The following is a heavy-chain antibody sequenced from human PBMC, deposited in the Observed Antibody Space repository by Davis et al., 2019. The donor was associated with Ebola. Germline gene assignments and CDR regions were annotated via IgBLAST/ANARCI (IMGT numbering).Heavy chain of an antibody. V-gene: IGHV3-23*01. CDR2: ISSSGDST. J-gene: IGHJ6*02. CDR1: GFTFSSYA. D-gene: IGHD3-16*02. CDR3: TRDLELSGGMDV. Sequence: GGSLRLSCAASGFTFSSYAMSWVRQAPGKGLEWVSGISSSGDSTYYADSVKGRFTISRDNAKNSLYLQMNSLRAEDTAVYYCTRDLELSGGMDVWGQGTTVTVSS.